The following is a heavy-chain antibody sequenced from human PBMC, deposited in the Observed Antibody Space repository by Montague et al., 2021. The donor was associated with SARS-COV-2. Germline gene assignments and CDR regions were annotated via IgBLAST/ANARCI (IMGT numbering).Heavy chain of an antibody. V-gene: IGHV4-59*01. J-gene: IGHJ4*02. CDR3: ARGRHYYDSSGYYFDY. D-gene: IGHD3-22*01. CDR1: GGSINSYY. CDR2: IYYSGST. Sequence: SETLSLTCTVSGGSINSYYWSWIRQPPGKGLEWIGYIYYSGSTNYNPSLKSRVTISVDTSKNQFSLKLSSVTAADTAVYYCARGRHYYDSSGYYFDYWGQGTLVTVSS.